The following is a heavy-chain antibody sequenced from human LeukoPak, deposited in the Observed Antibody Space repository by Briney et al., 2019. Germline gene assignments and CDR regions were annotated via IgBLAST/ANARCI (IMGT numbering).Heavy chain of an antibody. CDR2: INHSGST. D-gene: IGHD3-22*01. J-gene: IGHJ4*02. V-gene: IGHV4-34*01. CDR1: GGSFSGYY. CDR3: ARMQITNYYDSSGYLDN. Sequence: PSETLSLTCAVYGGSFSGYYWSWIRQPPGKGLEWIGEINHSGSTNYNPSLKSRVTISVDTSKNQFSLKLSSVTDADTAVYYCARMQITNYYDSSGYLDNWGQGTLVTVSS.